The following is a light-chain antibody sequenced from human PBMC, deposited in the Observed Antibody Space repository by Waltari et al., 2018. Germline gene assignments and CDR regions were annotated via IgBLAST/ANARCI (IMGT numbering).Light chain of an antibody. Sequence: QSVLTQPPSASGTPGQRVTISCSGSSSNIGSNYVYWYQQLPGTAPKLLIYRNNQRPPGVPARFSGSKSGTSASLAISGLRSEDEADYYCAAWDDSLSANWVFGGGTKLTVL. V-gene: IGLV1-47*01. CDR2: RNN. J-gene: IGLJ3*02. CDR1: SSNIGSNY. CDR3: AAWDDSLSANWV.